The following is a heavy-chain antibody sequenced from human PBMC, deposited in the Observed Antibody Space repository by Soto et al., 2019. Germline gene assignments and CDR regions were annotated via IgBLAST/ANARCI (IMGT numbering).Heavy chain of an antibody. CDR3: ASRWGEGRVDY. J-gene: IGHJ4*02. V-gene: IGHV4-4*02. CDR1: GGSISSSNW. Sequence: QVQLQESGPGLVKPSGTLSLTCAVSGGSISSSNWWSWVRQPPGKGLQWIGEIYHSGSTNYIPSLKSPVTQSVDKSGNPCSRQLSSVTAADTAGYYCASRWGEGRVDYWGQGALVTVPS. D-gene: IGHD3-10*01. CDR2: IYHSGST.